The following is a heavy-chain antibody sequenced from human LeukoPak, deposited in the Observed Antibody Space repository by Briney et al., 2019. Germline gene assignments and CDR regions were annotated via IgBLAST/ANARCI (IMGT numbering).Heavy chain of an antibody. D-gene: IGHD3-16*01. CDR1: DDSISDYY. Sequence: SETLSLTCTVSDDSISDYYRGWIRQPPGKGLEWIGYIHNSGTSTYNLSLKSRVTISADTSKNQFSLKLNSMTTADAAVYYCTRGAGWLIDYWGQGILVTVSS. CDR3: TRGAGWLIDY. V-gene: IGHV4-59*01. J-gene: IGHJ4*02. CDR2: IHNSGTS.